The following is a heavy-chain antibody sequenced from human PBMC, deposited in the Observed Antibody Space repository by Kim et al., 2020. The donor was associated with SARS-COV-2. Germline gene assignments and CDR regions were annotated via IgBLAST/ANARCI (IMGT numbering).Heavy chain of an antibody. CDR2: ISAYNGNT. CDR3: ARDIWAYYDSSGYYPRAFGY. D-gene: IGHD3-22*01. CDR1: GYTFTSYG. Sequence: ASVKVSCKASGYTFTSYGISWLRQAPGQGLEWMGWISAYNGNTNYAQKLQGRVTMTTDTSTSTAYMELRSLRSDDTAVYYCARDIWAYYDSSGYYPRAFGYWGQGTLVTVSS. V-gene: IGHV1-18*01. J-gene: IGHJ4*02.